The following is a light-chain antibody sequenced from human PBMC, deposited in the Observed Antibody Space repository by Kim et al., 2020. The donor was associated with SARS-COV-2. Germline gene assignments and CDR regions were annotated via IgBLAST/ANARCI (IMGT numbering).Light chain of an antibody. Sequence: SPGEGATLSCRASQSVSSNLAWYQQKPGQAPRLLIYGASTRATGIPARFSGSGSGTEFTLTISSLQSEDFAVYYCQQYNNWPPTTFGQGTKVDIK. CDR3: QQYNNWPPTT. J-gene: IGKJ1*01. V-gene: IGKV3-15*01. CDR2: GAS. CDR1: QSVSSN.